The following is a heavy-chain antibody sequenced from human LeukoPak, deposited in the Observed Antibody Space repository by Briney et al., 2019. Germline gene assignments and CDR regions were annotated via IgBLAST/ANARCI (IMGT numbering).Heavy chain of an antibody. CDR1: GGSISSYY. D-gene: IGHD6-19*01. Sequence: SETLSLTCTVSGGSISSYYWSWIRQPPGKGLEWIGEINHSGSTNYNPSLKSRVTISVDTSKNQFSLKLSSVTAADTAVYYCARTSGYSSGWYSPWGQGTLVTVSS. V-gene: IGHV4-34*01. CDR2: INHSGST. J-gene: IGHJ5*02. CDR3: ARTSGYSSGWYSP.